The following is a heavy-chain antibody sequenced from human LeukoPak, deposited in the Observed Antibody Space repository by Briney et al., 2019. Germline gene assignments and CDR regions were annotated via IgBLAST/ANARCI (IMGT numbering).Heavy chain of an antibody. J-gene: IGHJ4*02. V-gene: IGHV4-34*01. Sequence: TSETLSLTCAVYVGSFSGYYWSWIRQPPGKGLEWIGEINHSGSTNYNPSLKSRVTIPVDTSKNQFSLKLSSVTAADTAVYYCARGGWLRPFDYWGQGTLVTVSS. D-gene: IGHD5-12*01. CDR2: INHSGST. CDR3: ARGGWLRPFDY. CDR1: VGSFSGYY.